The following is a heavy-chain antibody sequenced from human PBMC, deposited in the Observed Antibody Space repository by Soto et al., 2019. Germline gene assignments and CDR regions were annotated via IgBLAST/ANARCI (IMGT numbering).Heavy chain of an antibody. V-gene: IGHV4-31*03. D-gene: IGHD3-10*01. CDR3: ARDMGYGSGSFFGY. CDR1: GGSISSGGYY. CDR2: IYYSGST. J-gene: IGHJ4*02. Sequence: QVQLQESGPGLVKPSQTLSLTCTVSGGSISSGGYYWSWIRQHRGKGLEWIGYIYYSGSTYYNPSLKCRVTLSVDTSKSQFSLKLSSVTAADTAVYYCARDMGYGSGSFFGYWGQGTLVTVSS.